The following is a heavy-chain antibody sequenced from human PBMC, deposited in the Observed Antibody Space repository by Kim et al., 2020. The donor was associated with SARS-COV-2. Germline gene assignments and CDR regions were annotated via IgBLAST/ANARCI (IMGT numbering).Heavy chain of an antibody. D-gene: IGHD3-22*01. V-gene: IGHV4-59*08. J-gene: IGHJ4*02. CDR3: ARHDYYDSSGYYN. Sequence: YNPSLKSRVTISVDTSKNQFSLKLSSVTAADTAVYYCARHDYYDSSGYYNWGQGTLVTVSS.